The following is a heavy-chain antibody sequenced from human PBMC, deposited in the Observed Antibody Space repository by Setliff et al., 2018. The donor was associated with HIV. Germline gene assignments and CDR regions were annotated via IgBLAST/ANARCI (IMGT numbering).Heavy chain of an antibody. CDR1: GYTFTSHY. V-gene: IGHV1-2*02. CDR2: INVNNDAT. Sequence: ASVKVSCKASGYTFTSHYIHWVRQAPGQGLEWMGWINVNNDATNYAQKFQGRVSMTRDTSISTAYMELGSLTSDDTAVYYCARNIDMHYDFWSAYDYWGQGAQVTV. J-gene: IGHJ4*02. CDR3: ARNIDMHYDFWSAYDY. D-gene: IGHD3-3*01.